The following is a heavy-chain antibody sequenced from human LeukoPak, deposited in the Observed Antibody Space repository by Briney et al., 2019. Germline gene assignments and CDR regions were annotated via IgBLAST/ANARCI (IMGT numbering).Heavy chain of an antibody. V-gene: IGHV1-3*01. CDR3: ARGAEIVVPAAARSLYYYYYGMDV. D-gene: IGHD2-2*01. Sequence: GASVKVSCKASGYTFTSYAMHWVRQAPGQRLEWMGWINAGNGNTKYSQKFQGRVTITRDTSASTAYMELSSLRSEDTAVYYCARGAEIVVPAAARSLYYYYYGMDVWGQGTTVTVSS. CDR2: INAGNGNT. CDR1: GYTFTSYA. J-gene: IGHJ6*02.